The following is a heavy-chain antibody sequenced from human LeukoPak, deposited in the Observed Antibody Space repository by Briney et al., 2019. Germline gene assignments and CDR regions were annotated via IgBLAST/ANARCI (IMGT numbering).Heavy chain of an antibody. Sequence: RGSLRLSCADSGFTFSSHWIHWVRQAPGKGLEWVSGISCSGDNTFYADSVKGRFTISRDNSKNTLYLQMNSLRAEDTAVYYCAKDPRYSSSSPNWFDPWGQGTLVTVSS. J-gene: IGHJ5*02. D-gene: IGHD6-6*01. CDR1: GFTFSSHW. CDR2: ISCSGDNT. CDR3: AKDPRYSSSSPNWFDP. V-gene: IGHV3-23*01.